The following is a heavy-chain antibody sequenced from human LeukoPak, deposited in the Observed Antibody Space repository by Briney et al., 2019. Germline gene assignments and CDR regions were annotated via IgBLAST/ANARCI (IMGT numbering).Heavy chain of an antibody. V-gene: IGHV3-21*01. J-gene: IGHJ4*02. Sequence: PGGSLRLSCAASGFTFSSYSMNWVRQAPGKGLEWVSSISSSSSYIYYADSVKGRFTISRDNAKNSLYLQMKSLRAGDTAVYYCARLRYCSCRSCPRHYWGQGTLVTVSS. D-gene: IGHD2-15*01. CDR2: ISSSSSYI. CDR1: GFTFSSYS. CDR3: ARLRYCSCRSCPRHY.